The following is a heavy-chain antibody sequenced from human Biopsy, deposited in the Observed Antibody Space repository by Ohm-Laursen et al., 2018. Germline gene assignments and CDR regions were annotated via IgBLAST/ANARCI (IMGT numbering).Heavy chain of an antibody. D-gene: IGHD2-15*01. CDR1: GGAFTNYA. CDR2: INPHSGTT. Sequence: SVKVSCKASGGAFTNYAINWVRQAPGQGLEWMGWINPHSGTTKFAQDFQGRVTMTRDTSITTAYMELRRLRSDDTAVYYCARGQDLRGGAEYFQHWGQGALVTVSS. CDR3: ARGQDLRGGAEYFQH. J-gene: IGHJ1*01. V-gene: IGHV1-2*02.